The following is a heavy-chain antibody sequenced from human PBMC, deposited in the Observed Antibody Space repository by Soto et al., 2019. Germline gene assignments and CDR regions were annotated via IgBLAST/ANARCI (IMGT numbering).Heavy chain of an antibody. V-gene: IGHV3-23*01. CDR1: GFTFSSYA. J-gene: IGHJ4*02. CDR2: ISGSGGST. CDR3: AKVHGDYGPTDY. D-gene: IGHD4-17*01. Sequence: GGSLRLSCAASGFTFSSYAMSRVRQAPGKGLEWVSAISGSGGSTYYADSVKGRFTISRDNSKNTLYLQMNSLRAEDTDVYYCAKVHGDYGPTDYWGQGTLVTVSS.